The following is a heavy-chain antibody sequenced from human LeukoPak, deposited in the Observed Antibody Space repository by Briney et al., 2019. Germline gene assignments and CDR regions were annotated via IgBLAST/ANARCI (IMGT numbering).Heavy chain of an antibody. J-gene: IGHJ3*02. Sequence: ASVKVSCKASGYTFNDYYMHWVRQAPGQGLEWMGWINPISGGTTNAQTFQGRVTVTRDTSISTAYMELSRLTADDTAMYYCARGIVRHAVDTWGHGKIVSVSS. D-gene: IGHD3-10*01. CDR1: GYTFNDYY. V-gene: IGHV1-2*02. CDR3: ARGIVRHAVDT. CDR2: INPISGGT.